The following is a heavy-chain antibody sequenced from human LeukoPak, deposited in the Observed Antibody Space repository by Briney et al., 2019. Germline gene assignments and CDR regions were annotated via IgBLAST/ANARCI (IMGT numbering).Heavy chain of an antibody. Sequence: GGSLRLSCAASGFTFRSYSVNWVRQAPGKGLEWVSFISGMSSTIYYADSVKGRFTISRDNAKNSVYLQMNSLRDEDTAVYYCARDSSDAYNPEPGYWGQGTLVTVSS. CDR3: ARDSSDAYNPEPGY. V-gene: IGHV3-48*02. CDR1: GFTFRSYS. CDR2: ISGMSSTI. J-gene: IGHJ4*02. D-gene: IGHD1-1*01.